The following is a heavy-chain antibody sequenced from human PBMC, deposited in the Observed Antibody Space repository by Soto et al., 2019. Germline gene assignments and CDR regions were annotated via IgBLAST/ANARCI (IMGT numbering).Heavy chain of an antibody. CDR2: IYYSGST. CDR3: ARSFSSWYDENWFDP. D-gene: IGHD6-13*01. CDR1: GGSISSSSYY. Sequence: PSETLSLTCTVSGGSISSSSYYWGWIRQPPGKGLEWIGSIYYSGSTYYNPSLKSRVTISVDTSKNQFSLKLSSVTAADTAVYYCARSFSSWYDENWFDPWGQGTLVTVSS. J-gene: IGHJ5*02. V-gene: IGHV4-39*01.